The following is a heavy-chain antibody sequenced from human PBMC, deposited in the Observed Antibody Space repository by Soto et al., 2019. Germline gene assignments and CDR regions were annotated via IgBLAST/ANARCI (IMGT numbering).Heavy chain of an antibody. CDR3: VKENYYDTTGPDQGVFHV. CDR2: ISNSGNVI. D-gene: IGHD3-22*01. CDR1: GFTFRDFQ. J-gene: IGHJ3*01. V-gene: IGHV3-11*01. Sequence: QVQLVESGGGLVTPGGSMRLSCAGSGFTFRDFQMSWIRQAPGKGLEWISYISNSGNVIYYADSVKGRFTISRDDTKESLSLQMKSLKAEDSGMYFCVKENYYDTTGPDQGVFHVWGRGTMVTVS.